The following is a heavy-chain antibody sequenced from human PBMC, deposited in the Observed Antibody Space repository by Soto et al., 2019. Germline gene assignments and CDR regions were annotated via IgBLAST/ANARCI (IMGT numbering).Heavy chain of an antibody. V-gene: IGHV1-69*01. CDR2: VSPPFRTS. Sequence: QVQLVQSGAEVKKPGSSVKVSCKTSGVSFNNNGIGWVRQAPGHGLEWMGGVSPPFRTSNYARKFQGRISTTADASTGTVNMEQSSLTSEDTAQYYCARVLYYGSGSYSPYGMDVWGQGTTVTVSS. D-gene: IGHD3-10*01. J-gene: IGHJ6*02. CDR1: GVSFNNNG. CDR3: ARVLYYGSGSYSPYGMDV.